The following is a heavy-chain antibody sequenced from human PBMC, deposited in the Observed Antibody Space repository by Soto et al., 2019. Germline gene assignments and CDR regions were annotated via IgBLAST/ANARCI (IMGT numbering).Heavy chain of an antibody. V-gene: IGHV4-39*01. Sequence: SETLSLTCTVSGGSISSSSYYWGWIRQPPGKGLEWIGSIYYSGSTYYNPSLKSRVTISVDTSKNQFSLKLSSVTAADTAVYYCARHLAYCGGDCYSNYYYYGMDVWGQGNTVTVS. D-gene: IGHD2-21*02. CDR2: IYYSGST. J-gene: IGHJ6*02. CDR3: ARHLAYCGGDCYSNYYYYGMDV. CDR1: GGSISSSSYY.